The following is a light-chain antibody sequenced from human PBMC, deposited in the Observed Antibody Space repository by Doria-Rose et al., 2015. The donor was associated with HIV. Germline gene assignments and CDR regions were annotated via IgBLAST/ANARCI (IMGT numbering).Light chain of an antibody. V-gene: IGLV2-14*01. CDR3: DSYTSSTTVV. Sequence: SVSGSPGQSITISCTGTSSDVGGYNYVSWYQQHPGKAPKLLISEVSNRPSGVSNRFSGSKSGNTASLTISGLQAEDEADYYCDSYTSSTTVVFGGGTKLTVL. J-gene: IGLJ2*01. CDR1: SSDVGGYNY. CDR2: EVS.